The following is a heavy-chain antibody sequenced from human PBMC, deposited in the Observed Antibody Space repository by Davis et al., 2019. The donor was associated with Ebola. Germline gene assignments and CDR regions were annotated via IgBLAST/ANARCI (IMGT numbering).Heavy chain of an antibody. Sequence: SETLSLTCAVYGGSFSGYYWSWIRQPPGKGLEWIGYIYYTGITNYNPSLESRVAIPIGTSKKNFSLKLSSVTAADTAVYYCARGNYGDYIVLYYYNMDVWGQGTTVTVSS. CDR3: ARGNYGDYIVLYYYNMDV. CDR2: IYYTGIT. V-gene: IGHV4-59*01. J-gene: IGHJ6*02. CDR1: GGSFSGYY. D-gene: IGHD4-17*01.